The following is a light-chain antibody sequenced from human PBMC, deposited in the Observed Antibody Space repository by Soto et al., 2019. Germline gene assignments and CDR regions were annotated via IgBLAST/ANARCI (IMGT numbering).Light chain of an antibody. V-gene: IGKV3-11*01. CDR1: QSVSSY. CDR2: DAS. Sequence: EIVLTQSPATLSLSPGERATLSCRASQSVSSYLAWYQQKPGQAPRLPIYDASNRATGSPARFSGSGSGTDFTLTISSLVPEDFAVYYCQQRSNWLFTFGPGTKVDIK. CDR3: QQRSNWLFT. J-gene: IGKJ3*01.